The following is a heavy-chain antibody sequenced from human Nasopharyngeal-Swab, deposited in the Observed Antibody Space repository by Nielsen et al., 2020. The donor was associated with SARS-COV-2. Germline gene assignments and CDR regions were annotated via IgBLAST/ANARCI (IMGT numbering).Heavy chain of an antibody. D-gene: IGHD3-10*01. J-gene: IGHJ4*02. V-gene: IGHV1-8*01. CDR3: AIWFGDEVFDY. Sequence: ASVKVSCKASGYTFTSYDINWVRQATGQGLEWMGWMNPNSGNTDYAQKFQGRVTITRDTSASTAYMELSSLRSEDTAVYYCAIWFGDEVFDYWGQGTLVTVSS. CDR2: MNPNSGNT. CDR1: GYTFTSYD.